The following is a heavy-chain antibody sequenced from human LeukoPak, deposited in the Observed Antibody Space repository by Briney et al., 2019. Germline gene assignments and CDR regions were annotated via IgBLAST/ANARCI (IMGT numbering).Heavy chain of an antibody. J-gene: IGHJ4*02. CDR3: ATSGLSRFGF. D-gene: IGHD2/OR15-2a*01. CDR1: GFTFSDYS. V-gene: IGHV3-11*01. CDR2: ISGTGNVL. Sequence: GGSLRLSCAASGFTFSDYSMNWVRQAPGRGLEWISYISGTGNVLYYADSVKGRFTISRDNSRNALYLQMNSLRDEDTAVYYCATSGLSRFGFWGQGTLVTVSS.